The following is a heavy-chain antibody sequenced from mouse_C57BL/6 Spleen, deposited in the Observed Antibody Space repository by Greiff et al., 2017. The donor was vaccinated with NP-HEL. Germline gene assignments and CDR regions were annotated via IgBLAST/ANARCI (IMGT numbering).Heavy chain of an antibody. CDR3: ARSGGYYEAWFAY. J-gene: IGHJ3*01. V-gene: IGHV1-80*01. CDR1: GYAFSSYW. CDR2: IYPGDGDP. D-gene: IGHD2-3*01. Sequence: QVQLKQSGAELVKPGASVKISCKASGYAFSSYWMNWVKQRPGKGLEWIGQIYPGDGDPNYNGKFKGKATLTADKSSSTAYMQLSSLTSEDSAVYFCARSGGYYEAWFAYWGQGTLVTVSA.